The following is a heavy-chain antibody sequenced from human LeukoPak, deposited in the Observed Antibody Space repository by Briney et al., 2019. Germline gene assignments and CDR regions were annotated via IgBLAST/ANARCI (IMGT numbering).Heavy chain of an antibody. CDR1: GYTFTGYY. CDR3: ARAVYYDSSGQYYFDY. Sequence: ASVKVSCKASGYTFTGYYMHWVRQAPGQGLEWMGWINPNSGGTNYAQKFQGRVTMTRDMSTSTVYMELSSLRSEDTAVYYCARAVYYDSSGQYYFDYWGQGTLVTVSS. V-gene: IGHV1-2*02. J-gene: IGHJ4*02. D-gene: IGHD3-22*01. CDR2: INPNSGGT.